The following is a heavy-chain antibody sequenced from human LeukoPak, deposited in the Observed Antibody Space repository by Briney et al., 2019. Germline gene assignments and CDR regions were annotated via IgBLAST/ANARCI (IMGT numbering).Heavy chain of an antibody. V-gene: IGHV3-23*01. CDR1: GFTFSSYA. CDR3: AKVTRGGYYYDSSGTD. CDR2: ISGSGGST. D-gene: IGHD3-22*01. J-gene: IGHJ4*02. Sequence: PGGSLRLSCAASGFTFSSYAMSWVRQAPGKGLEWVSAISGSGGSTYYADSVKGRFTISRDNSKYTLYLRMNSLRAEDTAVYYCAKVTRGGYYYDSSGTDWGQGTLVTVSS.